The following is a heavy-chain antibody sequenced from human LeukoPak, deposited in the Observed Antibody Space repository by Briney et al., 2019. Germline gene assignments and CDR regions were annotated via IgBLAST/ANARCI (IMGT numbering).Heavy chain of an antibody. V-gene: IGHV3-23*01. CDR2: ISDSGRST. J-gene: IGHJ4*02. CDR1: GFIFNNYA. D-gene: IGHD5-18*01. Sequence: GGSLRLSCAASGFIFNNYAMRWVRQAPGKGLEWVSGISDSGRSTYYADSVKRRFTISRDNSKSTVHLQMCNLRVDDTAVYFCVRHDSYIPYWGEGALVTVSS. CDR3: VRHDSYIPY.